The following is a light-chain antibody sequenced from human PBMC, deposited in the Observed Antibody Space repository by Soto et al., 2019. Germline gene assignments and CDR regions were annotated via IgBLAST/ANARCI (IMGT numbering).Light chain of an antibody. V-gene: IGKV3-11*01. Sequence: EIVLTQSPATLSLSPGERATLSCRASQSVNIYLAWYQQKPGHPPRLLIYDASNRATGIPGRFSGSGSGTDFTLTISSLEPEDFADYSCQQSSQWPRTFGQGTKVEIK. CDR2: DAS. J-gene: IGKJ1*01. CDR1: QSVNIY. CDR3: QQSSQWPRT.